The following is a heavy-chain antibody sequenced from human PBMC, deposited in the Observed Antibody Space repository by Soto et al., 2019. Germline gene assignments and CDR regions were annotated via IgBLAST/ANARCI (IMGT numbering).Heavy chain of an antibody. CDR2: ISQNGDS. CDR1: SYSFGSGY. CDR3: ARVHSSGNGVDY. Sequence: PSETLSLTCALSSYSFGSGYWAWLRQSPGKGLEWVGTISQNGDSFYNPSLRSRVAMSIDAYRNQFSLELTTLTAADTALYYCARVHSSGNGVDYWGPGTLVTVSS. D-gene: IGHD6-19*01. V-gene: IGHV4-38-2*01. J-gene: IGHJ4*02.